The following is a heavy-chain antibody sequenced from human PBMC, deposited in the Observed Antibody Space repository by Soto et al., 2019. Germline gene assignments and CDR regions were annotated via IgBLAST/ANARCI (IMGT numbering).Heavy chain of an antibody. CDR2: ISFDGTNM. Sequence: QVQLVESGGGVVQPGRSLRLSCATSGFTFSSYGMHWVRQAPGKGLEWVTIISFDGTNMHYADSVEGRFTISRDNSKNTLYLQMNSLRAEDTAVYYCAKDTLTSAGLNYWGQGTLVTVSS. CDR1: GFTFSSYG. CDR3: AKDTLTSAGLNY. V-gene: IGHV3-30*18. J-gene: IGHJ4*02. D-gene: IGHD6-13*01.